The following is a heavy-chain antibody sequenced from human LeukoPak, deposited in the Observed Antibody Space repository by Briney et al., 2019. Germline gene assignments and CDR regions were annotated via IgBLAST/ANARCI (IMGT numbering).Heavy chain of an antibody. J-gene: IGHJ4*02. D-gene: IGHD3-3*01. CDR2: MNPNSGNT. Sequence: ASVKVSCKASGYTFTSYDINWVRQATGQGLEWMGWMNPNSGNTGYAQKFQGRVTITRNTSISTAYMELSSLRSEDTAVYYCARGPRYYDFWSGYYRGYYFDYWGQGTLVTVSS. V-gene: IGHV1-8*01. CDR1: GYTFTSYD. CDR3: ARGPRYYDFWSGYYRGYYFDY.